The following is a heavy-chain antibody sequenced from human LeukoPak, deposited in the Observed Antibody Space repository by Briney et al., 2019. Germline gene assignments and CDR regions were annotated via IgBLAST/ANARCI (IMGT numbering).Heavy chain of an antibody. V-gene: IGHV1-2*02. CDR3: TRDDAGTHDS. D-gene: IGHD3/OR15-3a*01. Sequence: ASVKVSCTASGYAFTVYHLHWVRQAPGQGLEWMGWINPNSGATNYVQKFQGRLTMTLDTSISTLYMDLSSLTSDDTAVYFCTRDDAGTHDSWGQGTLVTVSS. CDR2: INPNSGAT. J-gene: IGHJ5*01. CDR1: GYAFTVYH.